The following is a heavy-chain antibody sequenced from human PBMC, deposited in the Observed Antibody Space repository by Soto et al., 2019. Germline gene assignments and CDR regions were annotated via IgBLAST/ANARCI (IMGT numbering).Heavy chain of an antibody. CDR2: IYYRGST. D-gene: IGHD3-9*01. Sequence: QVQLQESGPGLVKPSQTLSLTCTVSGGSISSGGYYWSWIRQHPGKGLEWIGYIYYRGSTYYNPSLKRRVTITVDTSKNQFSLKLSSVTAADTAVYYCARATALHRYDILTGYFDYWGQGTLVTVSS. V-gene: IGHV4-31*03. J-gene: IGHJ4*02. CDR3: ARATALHRYDILTGYFDY. CDR1: GGSISSGGYY.